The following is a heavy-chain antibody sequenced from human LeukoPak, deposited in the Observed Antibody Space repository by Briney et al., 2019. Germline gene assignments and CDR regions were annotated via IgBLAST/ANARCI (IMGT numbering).Heavy chain of an antibody. CDR3: ARDSAGNDY. V-gene: IGHV3-7*01. CDR1: GFTFSTYW. J-gene: IGHJ4*02. CDR2: IKQDGSEK. D-gene: IGHD6-13*01. Sequence: GGSLRLSCAASGFTFSTYWMSWVRQAPGKGLEWVANIKQDGSEKYYVDSVKGRLTISRDNAKNSLYLQMNSLRAEDTATYYCARDSAGNDYWGQGTLVTVSS.